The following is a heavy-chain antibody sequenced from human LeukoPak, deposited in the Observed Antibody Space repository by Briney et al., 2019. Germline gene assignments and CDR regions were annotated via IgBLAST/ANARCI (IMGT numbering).Heavy chain of an antibody. CDR3: AKVHFIITSTIAICFYFDY. D-gene: IGHD3-16*01. CDR1: GYTFTSHG. J-gene: IGHJ4*02. CDR2: ITVNNGYT. Sequence: GASVKVSCKAAGYTFTSHGFIWLRQAPGQGLEWMGWITVNNGYTKYAQELQGRVTMTTDTSTSTAYMELRSLRSDDTAVYYCAKVHFIITSTIAICFYFDYGRQGTFVTVDS. V-gene: IGHV1-18*01.